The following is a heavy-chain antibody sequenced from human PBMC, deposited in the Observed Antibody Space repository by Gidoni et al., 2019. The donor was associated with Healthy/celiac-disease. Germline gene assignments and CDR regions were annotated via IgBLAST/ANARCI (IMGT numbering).Heavy chain of an antibody. CDR2: IWYDVSNK. CDR1: GVPCSSYG. Sequence: QVQLVESGGGVVKPGRSLRRSCAASGVPCSSYGMHWVRQAPCKGLEWVAAIWYDVSNKSYADSVKGRFTISTDNSQNTLYLQMNSLRAEDTAVYYCARSHSGYYYYYGMDVWGQGTTVTVSS. CDR3: ARSHSGYYYYYGMDV. V-gene: IGHV3-33*01. J-gene: IGHJ6*02. D-gene: IGHD3-10*01.